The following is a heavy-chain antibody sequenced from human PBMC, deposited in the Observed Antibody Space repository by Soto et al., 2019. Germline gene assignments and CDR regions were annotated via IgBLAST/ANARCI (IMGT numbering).Heavy chain of an antibody. D-gene: IGHD6-13*01. J-gene: IGHJ6*02. CDR2: IYYSGST. Sequence: SETLSLTCTVSGGSISIYYWSWIRHPPGKGLEWIGYIYYSGSTNYNPSLKSRVTISVDTSKNQFSLKLSSVTAADTAVYYCARVYGYSSSWLYYYYYGMDVWGQGTTVTVSS. CDR3: ARVYGYSSSWLYYYYYGMDV. CDR1: GGSISIYY. V-gene: IGHV4-59*01.